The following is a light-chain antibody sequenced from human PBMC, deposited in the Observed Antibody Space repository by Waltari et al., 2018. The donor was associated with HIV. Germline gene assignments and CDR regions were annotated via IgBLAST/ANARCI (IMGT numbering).Light chain of an antibody. Sequence: DIQMTQSPSYLSAFVGDRVTITCRASQSINNFLTWYQQKPGKAPQVLIYVTSNLQSGVPSRFSGSRSGTDFTLTISSLQPEDSATYYCLQTYSTTWTFGQGTKVEIK. CDR3: LQTYSTTWT. CDR2: VTS. V-gene: IGKV1-39*01. J-gene: IGKJ1*01. CDR1: QSINNF.